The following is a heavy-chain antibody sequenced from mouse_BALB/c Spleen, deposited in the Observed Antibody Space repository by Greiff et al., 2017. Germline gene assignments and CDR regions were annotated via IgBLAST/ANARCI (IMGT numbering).Heavy chain of an antibody. CDR2: IYPANGNT. CDR3: ARGGTMITTAYYAMDY. V-gene: IGHV14-3*02. J-gene: IGHJ4*01. CDR1: GFNIKDTY. Sequence: VQLKQSGAELVKPGASVTLSCTASGFNIKDTYMHWVKQRPEQGLEWIGRIYPANGNTKYDPKFQGKATITADTSSNTAYLQLSSLTSEDTAVYYCARGGTMITTAYYAMDYWGQGTSVTVSS. D-gene: IGHD2-4*01.